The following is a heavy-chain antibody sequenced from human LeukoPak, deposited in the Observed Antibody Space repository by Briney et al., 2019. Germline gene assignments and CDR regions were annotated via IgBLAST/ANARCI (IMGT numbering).Heavy chain of an antibody. D-gene: IGHD1-26*01. CDR3: ASGSPPLPAFDI. J-gene: IGHJ3*02. CDR1: GGSISGYY. V-gene: IGHV4-59*01. CDR2: IYYSGST. Sequence: SETLSLTCTVSGGSISGYYWSWIRQPPGKGLEWIGYIYYSGSTNYNPSLKSRVTISVDTSKNQFSLKLSSVTAADTAVYYCASGSPPLPAFDIWGQGTMVTVSS.